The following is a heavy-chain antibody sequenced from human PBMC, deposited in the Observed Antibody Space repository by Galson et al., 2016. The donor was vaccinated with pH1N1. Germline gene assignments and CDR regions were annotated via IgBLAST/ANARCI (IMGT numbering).Heavy chain of an antibody. J-gene: IGHJ4*02. V-gene: IGHV3-7*01. D-gene: IGHD6-19*01. CDR3: ASYSSGWYDSFDY. CDR1: GFTFSSYW. CDR2: IKQDGSEK. Sequence: SLRLSCAASGFTFSSYWMSWVRQAPGKGLEWVANIKQDGSEKYYVDSVKGRFTISRDNAKNSLYQQMNSLRAEDTAVYYCASYSSGWYDSFDYWGQGTLVTVSA.